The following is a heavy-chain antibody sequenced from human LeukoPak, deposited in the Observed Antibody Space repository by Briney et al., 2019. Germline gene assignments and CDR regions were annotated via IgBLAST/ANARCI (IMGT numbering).Heavy chain of an antibody. D-gene: IGHD6-19*01. V-gene: IGHV4-59*12. CDR1: GGSISSYY. J-gene: IGHJ4*02. Sequence: SETLSLTCTVSGGSISSYYWSWLRQPPGKGLEWIGYIYYSGSTNYNPSLKRRVTISVDTSKNQFSLKLSSVTAADTAVYYCAREVRTLAGACFDYWGQGILVTVSS. CDR2: IYYSGST. CDR3: AREVRTLAGACFDY.